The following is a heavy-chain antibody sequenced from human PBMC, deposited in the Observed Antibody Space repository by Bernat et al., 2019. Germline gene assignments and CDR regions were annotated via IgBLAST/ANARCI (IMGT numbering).Heavy chain of an antibody. CDR3: AKMGCTGGICYYYMYV. J-gene: IGHJ6*03. CDR1: GFTFSTSA. V-gene: IGHV3-23*01. CDR2: ISGSGGSI. Sequence: EVQLLESGGGLVQPGGSLRLSCAASGFTFSTSAMSWVRQAPGKGLEWVSAISGSGGSIYYADSVKGRFTISRDNSKNMLYLQVNSLRAEDTAVYYCAKMGCTGGICYYYMYVWGKGATVTVSS. D-gene: IGHD2-8*02.